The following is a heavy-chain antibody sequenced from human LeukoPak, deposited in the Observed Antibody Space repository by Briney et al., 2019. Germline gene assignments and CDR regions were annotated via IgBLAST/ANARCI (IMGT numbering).Heavy chain of an antibody. CDR3: AKVPERYYYDSSGYYQYYFDY. CDR1: GFTFSSYG. D-gene: IGHD3-22*01. J-gene: IGHJ4*02. V-gene: IGHV3-30*02. Sequence: GGSLRLSCAASGFTFSSYGMHWVRQAPGKGLEWVAFIRYDGSNKYYADSVKGRFTISRDNSKNTLYLQMNSLRAEDTAVYYCAKVPERYYYDSSGYYQYYFDYWGQGTLVTVSS. CDR2: IRYDGSNK.